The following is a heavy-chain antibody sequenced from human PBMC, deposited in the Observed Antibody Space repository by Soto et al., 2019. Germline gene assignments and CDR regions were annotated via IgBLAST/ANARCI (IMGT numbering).Heavy chain of an antibody. CDR2: ISAYNGDT. CDR1: GYTFTSYG. Sequence: QVPLVQSGAEVKKPGASVKVSCKASGYTFTSYGVTWVRQAPGQGLEWMGWISAYNGDTHYPQKFQGRVTVTTDTSTSTAYMEVRSLRSDDTAVYFCARDRRVITTAPLDSWGQGTLVTVSS. D-gene: IGHD3-10*01. J-gene: IGHJ4*02. CDR3: ARDRRVITTAPLDS. V-gene: IGHV1-18*04.